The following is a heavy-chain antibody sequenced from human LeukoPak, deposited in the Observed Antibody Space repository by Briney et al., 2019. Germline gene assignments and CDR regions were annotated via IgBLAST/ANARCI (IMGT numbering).Heavy chain of an antibody. CDR2: INHSGST. CDR1: GGSFSGYY. Sequence: KPSETLSLTCAVYGGSFSGYYWSWIRQPPGKGLEWIGEINHSGSTNYNPSLKSRVTISVDTSKNQFSLKLSSVTAADTAVYYCTRGEGFGELLPFDYWGQGTLVTVSS. D-gene: IGHD3-10*01. V-gene: IGHV4-34*01. J-gene: IGHJ4*02. CDR3: TRGEGFGELLPFDY.